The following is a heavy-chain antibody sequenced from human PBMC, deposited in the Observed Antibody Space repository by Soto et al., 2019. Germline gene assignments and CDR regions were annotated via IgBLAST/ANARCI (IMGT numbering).Heavy chain of an antibody. CDR1: GFTFSSYW. J-gene: IGHJ5*02. D-gene: IGHD2-8*01. CDR2: IKQDGSEK. Sequence: GGSLRLSCAASGFTFSSYWMSWVRQAPGKGLEWVANIKQDGSEKYYVDSVKGRFTISRDNAKNSLYLQMNSLRAEDTAVYYCARDKMVYATNWFDPWGQGTLVTVSS. CDR3: ARDKMVYATNWFDP. V-gene: IGHV3-7*01.